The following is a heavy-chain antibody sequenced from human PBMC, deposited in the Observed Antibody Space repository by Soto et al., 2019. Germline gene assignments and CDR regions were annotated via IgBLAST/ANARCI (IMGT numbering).Heavy chain of an antibody. CDR2: INHGGST. CDR3: ARGRYYYDTSGKYNWFDP. V-gene: IGHV4-34*01. D-gene: IGHD3-22*01. Sequence: QVHLQQWGAGLLKPSETLSLTCTVYGGSFSDHYWSWIRQTPGEGLEWIGEINHGGSTNYNPSLKSRVTISVEPAKNQFALKLRSVTAADTAVYYCARGRYYYDTSGKYNWFDPWGQGTLVTVSS. J-gene: IGHJ5*02. CDR1: GGSFSDHY.